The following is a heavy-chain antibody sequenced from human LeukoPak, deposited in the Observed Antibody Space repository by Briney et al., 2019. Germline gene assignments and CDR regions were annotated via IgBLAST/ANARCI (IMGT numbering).Heavy chain of an antibody. V-gene: IGHV3-30*03. CDR1: GFTFSSYG. Sequence: GGSLRLSCAASGFTFSSYGMHWVRQAPGKGLEWVAVISYDGSNKYYADSVKGRFTISRDNSKNTLYLQMNSLRAEDTAVYYCVRGLNGNSDSWGQGALVTVSS. CDR3: VRGLNGNSDS. CDR2: ISYDGSNK. J-gene: IGHJ4*02. D-gene: IGHD2-8*01.